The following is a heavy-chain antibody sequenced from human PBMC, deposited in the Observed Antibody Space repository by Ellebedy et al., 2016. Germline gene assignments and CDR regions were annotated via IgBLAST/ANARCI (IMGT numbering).Heavy chain of an antibody. CDR3: ARDRDDILTGFSDGMDV. Sequence: GGSLRLXXAASGFVFNDYGMNWVRQAPGKGLEWVTGITSYGDSRGYADSVKGRFKISRDSDERSLYLEMNNLRAEDTALYYCARDRDDILTGFSDGMDVWGQGTTVTVSS. J-gene: IGHJ6*02. CDR2: ITSYGDSR. CDR1: GFVFNDYG. V-gene: IGHV3-20*03. D-gene: IGHD3-9*01.